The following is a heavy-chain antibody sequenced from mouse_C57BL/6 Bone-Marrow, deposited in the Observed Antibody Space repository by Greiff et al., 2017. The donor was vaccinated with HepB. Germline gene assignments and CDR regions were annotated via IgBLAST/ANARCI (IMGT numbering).Heavy chain of an antibody. Sequence: QVQLQQPGAELVKPGASVKVSCKASGYTFTSYWMHWVKQRPGQGLEWIGRIHPSDSDTNYNQKFKGKATLTVDKSSSTAYMQLSSLTSEDSAVYYCAIRADIYYCGSSLFAYWGRGTLVTVSA. J-gene: IGHJ3*01. CDR2: IHPSDSDT. CDR1: GYTFTSYW. V-gene: IGHV1-74*01. D-gene: IGHD1-1*01. CDR3: AIRADIYYCGSSLFAY.